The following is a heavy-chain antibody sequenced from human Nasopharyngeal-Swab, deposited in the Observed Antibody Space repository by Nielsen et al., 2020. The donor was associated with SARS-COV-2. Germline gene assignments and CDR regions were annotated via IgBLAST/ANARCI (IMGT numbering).Heavy chain of an antibody. CDR1: GFSISGYW. CDR2: ISSDGGA. D-gene: IGHD6-19*01. J-gene: IGHJ4*02. V-gene: IGHV3-74*01. CDR3: AREVAVAAPFDY. Sequence: GESLKISCAASGFSISGYWMHWVRQAPGKGLVWVSRISSDGGANYADSATGRFTISRDNAKNSLYLQMNSLRAEDTAVYYCAREVAVAAPFDYWGQGTLVTVSS.